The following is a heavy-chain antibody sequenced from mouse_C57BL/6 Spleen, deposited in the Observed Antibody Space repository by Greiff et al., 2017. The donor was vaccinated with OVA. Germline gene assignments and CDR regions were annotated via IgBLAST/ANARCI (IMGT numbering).Heavy chain of an antibody. CDR1: GYTFTSYW. CDR2: IDPSDSYT. Sequence: QVQLQQPGAELVMPGASVKLSCKASGYTFTSYWMHWVKQRPGQGLEWIGEIDPSDSYTNYTQKFKGKSTLTVDKSSSTAYMQLSSLTSEDSAVYYCVYYGSSSWYFDVWGTGTTVTVAS. J-gene: IGHJ1*03. V-gene: IGHV1-69*01. D-gene: IGHD1-1*01. CDR3: VYYGSSSWYFDV.